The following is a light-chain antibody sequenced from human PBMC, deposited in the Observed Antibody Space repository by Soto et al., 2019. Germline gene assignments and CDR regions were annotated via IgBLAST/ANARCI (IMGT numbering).Light chain of an antibody. CDR2: GVS. Sequence: QSALTQPASVSVSPGQSNTISCSGTRCDIGSYNYVAWYQQFPGKTPKILIYGVSNRPSGVSSRFSGSKSGNTASLTISGLQAEDEADYYCISYTGSSTSYVFGSGTKLTVL. J-gene: IGLJ1*01. CDR1: RCDIGSYNY. V-gene: IGLV2-14*01. CDR3: ISYTGSSTSYV.